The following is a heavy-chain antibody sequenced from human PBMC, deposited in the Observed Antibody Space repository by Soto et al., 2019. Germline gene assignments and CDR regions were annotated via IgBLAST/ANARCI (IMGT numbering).Heavy chain of an antibody. D-gene: IGHD6-13*01. CDR2: MNPNSGNT. CDR3: AIRVWGQQLVNFDP. V-gene: IGHV1-8*01. J-gene: IGHJ5*02. Sequence: QVQLVQSGAEVKKPGASVKVSCKASGYTFTSYDINWVRQATGQGLEWMGWMNPNSGNTGYAQKFQGRVTMTRNTSISTAYMDLSILRSEDTAVYYCAIRVWGQQLVNFDPWGQGTLVTVSS. CDR1: GYTFTSYD.